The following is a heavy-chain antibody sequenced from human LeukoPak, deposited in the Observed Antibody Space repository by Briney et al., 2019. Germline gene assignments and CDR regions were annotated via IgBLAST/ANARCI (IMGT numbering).Heavy chain of an antibody. V-gene: IGHV3-33*01. J-gene: IGHJ3*02. CDR2: IWYDGSNK. D-gene: IGHD2-15*01. CDR1: GFTFSSYG. CDR3: ARAEGYCSGGSCYHDAFDI. Sequence: GGSLRLSCAASGFTFSSYGMHWVRQAPGKGLEGVAVIWYDGSNKYYADSVKGRFTISRDNSKNTLYLQMNSLRAEDTAVYYCARAEGYCSGGSCYHDAFDIWGQGTMVTVSS.